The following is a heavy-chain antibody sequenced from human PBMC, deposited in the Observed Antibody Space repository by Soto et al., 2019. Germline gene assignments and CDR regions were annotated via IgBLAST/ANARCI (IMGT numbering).Heavy chain of an antibody. V-gene: IGHV3-23*01. J-gene: IGHJ5*02. D-gene: IGHD3-22*01. Sequence: PGGSLRLSCAASGFTFSSSVMSWVRQAPGKGLEWVSAISGSGGNTYYADSVKGRFTISRDNSKNTLFLQMNSLRAEDTALYFCAKEMGDYYDSSGSWFDPWGQGTLVTVSS. CDR3: AKEMGDYYDSSGSWFDP. CDR2: ISGSGGNT. CDR1: GFTFSSSV.